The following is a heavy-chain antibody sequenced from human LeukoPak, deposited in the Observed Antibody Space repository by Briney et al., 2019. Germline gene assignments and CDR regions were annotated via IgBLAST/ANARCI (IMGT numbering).Heavy chain of an antibody. Sequence: GGSLRLSCAASGFTVSSNYMSWVRQAPGKGLEWVSGIYGGGSTYYADCVKGRFTISRDNSKHTLYLQMNSLRAEDTAVYYGARVAPKYYYGMDVWGQGATVTVSS. CDR3: ARVAPKYYYGMDV. CDR2: IYGGGST. CDR1: GFTVSSNY. V-gene: IGHV3-66*01. J-gene: IGHJ6*02.